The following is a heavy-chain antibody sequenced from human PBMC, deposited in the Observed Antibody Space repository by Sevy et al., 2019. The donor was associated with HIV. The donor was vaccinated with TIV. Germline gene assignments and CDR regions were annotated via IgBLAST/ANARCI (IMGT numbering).Heavy chain of an antibody. Sequence: GGSLRLSCTASGFTFGDYAMSWFRQAPGKGLEWVGLFRSKGYGGTTEYAASVKGRFIMSRDDSKSIAYLQMNSLKTEDTAVHYCTRGPRGGWAFDLWGQGTMVTVSS. CDR2: FRSKGYGGTT. J-gene: IGHJ3*01. D-gene: IGHD3-16*01. CDR1: GFTFGDYA. CDR3: TRGPRGGWAFDL. V-gene: IGHV3-49*03.